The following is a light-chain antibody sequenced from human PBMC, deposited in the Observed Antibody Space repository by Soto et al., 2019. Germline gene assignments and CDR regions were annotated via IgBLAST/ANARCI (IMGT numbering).Light chain of an antibody. CDR3: CSYAGSSTYV. V-gene: IGLV2-23*01. Sequence: QSALTQPASVSGSPGQSITISCTGTSSDVGSYNLVSWYQQHPGKAPKPMIYEGSKRPSGVSNRLSGSKSGNTASLTISGLQAEDEADYYCCSYAGSSTYVFGTGTKLTVL. CDR1: SSDVGSYNL. J-gene: IGLJ1*01. CDR2: EGS.